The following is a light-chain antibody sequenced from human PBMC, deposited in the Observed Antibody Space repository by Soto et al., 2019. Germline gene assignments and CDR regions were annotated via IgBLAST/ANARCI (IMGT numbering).Light chain of an antibody. CDR1: SSNIGSNV. CDR2: GHN. CDR3: AAWDDNLSGFYV. V-gene: IGLV1-44*01. J-gene: IGLJ1*01. Sequence: QSALTQPPSVSGTPGQRVTISCAGSSSNIGSNVVNWYQHLPGRAPKLLIYGHNQRPSGVPDRFSGSKSGTSASLAISGLQSEDEAEYYCAAWDDNLSGFYVFGTGTKVTVL.